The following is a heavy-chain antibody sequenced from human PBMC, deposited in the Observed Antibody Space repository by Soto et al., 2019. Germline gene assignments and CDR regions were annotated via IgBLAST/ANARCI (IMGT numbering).Heavy chain of an antibody. CDR1: GGSISNYY. CDR3: ARAGDSSGYYFSRSYYYYGMDV. V-gene: IGHV4-59*01. Sequence: QVQLQESGPGLVKPSETLSLTCTVSGGSISNYYWSWIRQPPGKGLEWIGYIYYSGSTNYNPSLKSRVTISVDTSKNQFSLKLSSVTAADTAEYYCARAGDSSGYYFSRSYYYYGMDVW. CDR2: IYYSGST. J-gene: IGHJ6*01. D-gene: IGHD3-22*01.